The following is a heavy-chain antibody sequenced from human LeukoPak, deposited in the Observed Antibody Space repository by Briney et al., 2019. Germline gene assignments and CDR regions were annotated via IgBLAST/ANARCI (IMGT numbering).Heavy chain of an antibody. CDR2: INTDGTVT. V-gene: IGHV3-74*01. D-gene: IGHD6-19*01. J-gene: IGHJ4*02. CDR3: ATKQWLAPPPDS. Sequence: PAGSLTLSCAAYGFTFSKYWMLWVRQAPGKGLESVSRINTDGTVTTYADSVKGRFTVSRDNADNTMFLQMNSVRDEDTAVYYCATKQWLAPPPDSWGQGTPVTVSS. CDR1: GFTFSKYW.